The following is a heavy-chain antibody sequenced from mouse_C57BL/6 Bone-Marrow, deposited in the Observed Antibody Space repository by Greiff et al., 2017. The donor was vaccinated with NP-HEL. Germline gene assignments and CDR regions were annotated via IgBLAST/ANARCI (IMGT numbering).Heavy chain of an antibody. CDR1: GYTFTSYW. CDR3: RGITTVVATRYFDV. V-gene: IGHV1-5*01. D-gene: IGHD1-1*01. Sequence: VQLQQSGTVLARPGASVKMSCKTSGYTFTSYWMHWVKQRPGQGLEWIGAIYPGNSDTSYNQKFKGKAKLTAVTSASTAYMELSSLTNEDSAVYYCRGITTVVATRYFDVWGTWTTVTVSS. J-gene: IGHJ1*03. CDR2: IYPGNSDT.